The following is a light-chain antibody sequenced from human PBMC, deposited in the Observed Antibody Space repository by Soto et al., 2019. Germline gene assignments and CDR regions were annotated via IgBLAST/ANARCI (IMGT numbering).Light chain of an antibody. CDR3: ETWDSSLPVSVV. CDR2: DNN. V-gene: IGLV1-51*01. Sequence: QSVLTQPPSVSAAPGEKVSISCSGGSSNIGSNYVSWYQQLPGAAPKLLIYDNNKRPSGIPDRFSGSTSGTSATLGITGLQIGEEADYYCETWDSSLPVSVVFGGGTKLTFL. J-gene: IGLJ2*01. CDR1: SSNIGSNY.